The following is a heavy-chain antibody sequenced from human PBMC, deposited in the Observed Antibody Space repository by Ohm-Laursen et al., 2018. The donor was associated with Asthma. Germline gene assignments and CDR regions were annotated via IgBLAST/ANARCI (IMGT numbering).Heavy chain of an antibody. CDR3: ARTGRLSSIAARTHYYYYGMDV. CDR1: GFTFSDYY. Sequence: SLRLSCAAIGFTFSDYYMSWVRQAPGKGLEWVSVIYSGGSTYYADSVKGRFTISRDNSKNTLYLQMNSLRAEDTAVYYCARTGRLSSIAARTHYYYYGMDVWGQGTTVTVSS. D-gene: IGHD6-6*01. J-gene: IGHJ6*02. V-gene: IGHV3-53*01. CDR2: IYSGGST.